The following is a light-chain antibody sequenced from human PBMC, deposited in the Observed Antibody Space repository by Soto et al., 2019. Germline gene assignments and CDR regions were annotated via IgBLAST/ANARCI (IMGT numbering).Light chain of an antibody. CDR3: QSYDSSLSGSGVV. Sequence: QSVLTQPPPGSGAPGRRVPISSPGSSSNIGEGYDVHWYQQLPGTAPKLLIYGNSNRPSGVPDRFSGSKSGTSASLAITGLQAEDEADYYCQSYDSSLSGSGVVFGGGTKLTVL. J-gene: IGLJ2*01. V-gene: IGLV1-40*01. CDR1: SSNIGEGYD. CDR2: GNS.